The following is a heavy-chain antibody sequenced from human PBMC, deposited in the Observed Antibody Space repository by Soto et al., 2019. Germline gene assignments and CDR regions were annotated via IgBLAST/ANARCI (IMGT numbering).Heavy chain of an antibody. Sequence: SVPVSCKASGGGLTYTLSWVRQARGRGLEWVAGIIPIFGKTNYAQKFQGRVTITADESTKTAYMELSTLRAEDTAVYYCARLHSYGPYGIDVWGQGTTVTVSS. CDR1: GGGLTYT. V-gene: IGHV1-69*13. CDR3: ARLHSYGPYGIDV. D-gene: IGHD5-18*01. CDR2: IIPIFGKT. J-gene: IGHJ6*02.